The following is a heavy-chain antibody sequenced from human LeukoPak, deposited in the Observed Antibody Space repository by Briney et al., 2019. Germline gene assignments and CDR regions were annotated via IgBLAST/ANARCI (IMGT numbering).Heavy chain of an antibody. CDR3: ATTFIVGATSDFDY. CDR1: GYTLTELS. J-gene: IGHJ4*02. Sequence: GASVKVSCKVSGYTLTELSMHWVRQAPGKGLEWMGGFDPEDGETIYAQKFQGRVTMTEDTSTDTAYMELSGLRSEDTAVYYCATTFIVGATSDFDYWGQGTLVTVSS. V-gene: IGHV1-24*01. D-gene: IGHD1-26*01. CDR2: FDPEDGET.